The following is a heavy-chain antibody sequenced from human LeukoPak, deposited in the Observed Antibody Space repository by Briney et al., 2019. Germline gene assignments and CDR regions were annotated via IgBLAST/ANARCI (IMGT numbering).Heavy chain of an antibody. Sequence: GGSLRLSCAASGFTFSSYSMNWVRQAPGKGLEWVSSISSSSSYIYYADSVKGRFTISKDNAKNSLYLQMNSLRAEDTAVYYCARDGNCSGGSCYDYGMDVWGKGTTVTVSS. D-gene: IGHD2-15*01. J-gene: IGHJ6*04. V-gene: IGHV3-21*01. CDR1: GFTFSSYS. CDR2: ISSSSSYI. CDR3: ARDGNCSGGSCYDYGMDV.